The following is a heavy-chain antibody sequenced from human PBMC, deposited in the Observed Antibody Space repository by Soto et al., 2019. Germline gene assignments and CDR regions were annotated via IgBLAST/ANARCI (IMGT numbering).Heavy chain of an antibody. J-gene: IGHJ4*02. Sequence: LRLSCAASGFTFTRYSMNWVRQAPGKGLEWVSSISSTTNYIYYGDSMEGRFTISRDNAKNSLYLEMNSLRAEDTAVYYCARESEDLTSTFDYWGQGTLVTVSS. CDR2: ISSTTNYI. V-gene: IGHV3-21*06. CDR3: ARESEDLTSTFDY. CDR1: GFTFTRYS.